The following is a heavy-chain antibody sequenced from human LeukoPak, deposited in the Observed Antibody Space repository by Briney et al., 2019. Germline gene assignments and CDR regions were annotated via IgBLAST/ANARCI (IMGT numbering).Heavy chain of an antibody. J-gene: IGHJ5*02. Sequence: GSLRLSCAASGFTFSSYSMNWVRQAPGKGLEWVSSISSSSSYIYYADSVKGRFTISRDNAKNSLYLQMNSLRAEDTAVYYCARTDYDILTSNWFDPWGQGTLVTVSS. D-gene: IGHD3-9*01. V-gene: IGHV3-21*01. CDR1: GFTFSSYS. CDR2: ISSSSSYI. CDR3: ARTDYDILTSNWFDP.